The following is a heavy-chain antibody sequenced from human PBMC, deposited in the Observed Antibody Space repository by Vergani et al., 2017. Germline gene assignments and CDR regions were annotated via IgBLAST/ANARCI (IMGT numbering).Heavy chain of an antibody. D-gene: IGHD6-13*01. CDR3: TRDLISSSWSPNWFDP. CDR2: IRSKAYGGTT. V-gene: IGHV3-49*04. J-gene: IGHJ5*02. CDR1: GFTFSSSS. Sequence: EVQLVESGGGLVKRGGSLRLSCAASGFTFSSSSMNWVRQAPGKGLEWVGFIRSKAYGGTTEYAASVKGRFTISRDDSKSIAYLQMNSLKTEDTAVYYCTRDLISSSWSPNWFDPWGQGTLVTVSS.